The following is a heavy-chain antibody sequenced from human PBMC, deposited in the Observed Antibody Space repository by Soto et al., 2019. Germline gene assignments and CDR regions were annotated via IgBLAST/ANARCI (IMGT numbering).Heavy chain of an antibody. D-gene: IGHD2-15*01. J-gene: IGHJ6*02. V-gene: IGHV3-74*01. CDR3: AKDTAYAMDV. Sequence: EVQLAESGGGLVQPGGSLRLSCAASGFDFSNSWIHWVRQGPGKGLVWVSHINSDGSGATYADSVKGRFTISRDNAKNTVYLQINSLRAEDTAVYYCAKDTAYAMDVWGQGTTVTVSS. CDR1: GFDFSNSW. CDR2: INSDGSGA.